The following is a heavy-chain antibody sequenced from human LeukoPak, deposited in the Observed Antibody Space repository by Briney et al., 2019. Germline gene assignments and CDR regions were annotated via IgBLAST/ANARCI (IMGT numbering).Heavy chain of an antibody. J-gene: IGHJ4*02. Sequence: GGSLRLSCAASGFTFSSYWMNWVRQAPGKGLVWVSRIASDGSSTTYADSVKGRFSISRDNAKNTLHLQMNSLRVEDTAVYYCARGRPHGNDYWGQGTLVTVSS. CDR2: IASDGSST. CDR1: GFTFSSYW. CDR3: ARGRPHGNDY. V-gene: IGHV3-74*01. D-gene: IGHD4-23*01.